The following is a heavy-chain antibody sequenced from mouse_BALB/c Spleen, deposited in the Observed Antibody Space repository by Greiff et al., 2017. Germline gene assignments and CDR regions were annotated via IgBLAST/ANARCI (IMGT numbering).Heavy chain of an antibody. Sequence: EVKVVESGGGLVQPGGSLRLSCATSGFTFTDYYMSWVRQPPGKALEWLGFIRNKANGYTTEYSASVKGRFTISRDNSQSILYLQMNTLSAEDSATYYCARASTYGYDGFDYWGQGTTLTVSS. J-gene: IGHJ2*01. D-gene: IGHD2-2*01. CDR3: ARASTYGYDGFDY. CDR1: GFTFTDYY. V-gene: IGHV7-3*02. CDR2: IRNKANGYTT.